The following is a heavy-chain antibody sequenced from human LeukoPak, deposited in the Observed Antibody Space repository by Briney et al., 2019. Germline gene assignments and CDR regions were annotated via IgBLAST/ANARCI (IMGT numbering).Heavy chain of an antibody. J-gene: IGHJ3*02. V-gene: IGHV1-3*01. Sequence: ASVKVSCKASGYTFTSYAMHWVRQAPGQRLEWMGWINAGNGNTKYSQKFQGRVTITRDTSASTAYMELSSLRSEDTAAYYCARGERLVHKAFDIWGQGTMVTVSS. CDR2: INAGNGNT. CDR1: GYTFTSYA. CDR3: ARGERLVHKAFDI. D-gene: IGHD3-9*01.